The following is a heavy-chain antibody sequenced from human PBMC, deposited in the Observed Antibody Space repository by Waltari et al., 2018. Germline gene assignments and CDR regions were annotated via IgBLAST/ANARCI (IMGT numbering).Heavy chain of an antibody. V-gene: IGHV4-39*01. CDR3: ARAECSTSSCFFVSGFDP. CDR1: TVSISSGAYF. Sequence: QLHLQESGPELVKPSETLYLTCTVSTVSISSGAYFWGGIRQPAGQGPGWIGNIYYSGSTSYNPSLESRVAISVDTSRNQFFLSLTSVTAADAAVYYCARAECSTSSCFFVSGFDPWGQGIQVTVSS. D-gene: IGHD6-6*01. J-gene: IGHJ5*02. CDR2: IYYSGST.